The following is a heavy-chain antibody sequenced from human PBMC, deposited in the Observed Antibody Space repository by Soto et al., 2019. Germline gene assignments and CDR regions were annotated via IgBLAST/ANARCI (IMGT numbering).Heavy chain of an antibody. CDR1: GGSISTSRSY. CDR3: ARQPTPGDTDMWFAP. D-gene: IGHD2-21*01. J-gene: IGHJ5*02. CDR2: IFYSGST. Sequence: PSETLSLTCSVSGGSISTSRSYWAWIRQPPGKGLEWLANIFYSGSTFYNPSLASRVSVSVDTSKNEFSLKLRSVTAADTAVFYCARQPTPGDTDMWFAPWGQGTLVTVSS. V-gene: IGHV4-39*01.